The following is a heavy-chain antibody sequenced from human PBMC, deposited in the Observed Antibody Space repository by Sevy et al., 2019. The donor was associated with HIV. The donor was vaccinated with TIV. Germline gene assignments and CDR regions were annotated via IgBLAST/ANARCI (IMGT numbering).Heavy chain of an antibody. J-gene: IGHJ4*02. CDR3: AREGCTKPHDY. D-gene: IGHD2-8*01. V-gene: IGHV3-23*01. Sequence: GGSLRLSCAASGFTFSKYSMSWVRQPPGKGLEWVSTLSFGCGEINYADSVKGRFTISGDNSKSSVYLQMNNLRPEDTAVYYCAREGCTKPHDYWGQGTLLTVSS. CDR1: GFTFSKYS. CDR2: LSFGCGEI.